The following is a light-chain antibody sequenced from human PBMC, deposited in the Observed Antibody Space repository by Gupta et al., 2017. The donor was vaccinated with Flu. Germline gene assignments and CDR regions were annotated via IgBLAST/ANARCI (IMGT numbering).Light chain of an antibody. Sequence: PSTLSASIGDRVTITCRASQNISTWLAWYQHKPGKAPKLLIYKASRLDPGVPSRFSGTGSGTEFTLTISALQPDDFATYYCQQENSSPWTFGQGTKVEIK. V-gene: IGKV1-5*03. CDR1: QNISTW. CDR3: QQENSSPWT. CDR2: KAS. J-gene: IGKJ1*01.